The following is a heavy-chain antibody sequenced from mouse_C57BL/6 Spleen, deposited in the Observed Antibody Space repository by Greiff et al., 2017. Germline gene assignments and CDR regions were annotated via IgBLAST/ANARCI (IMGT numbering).Heavy chain of an antibody. CDR3: ARHGGYGSHAMDY. D-gene: IGHD1-1*01. J-gene: IGHJ4*01. CDR2: IWSDGST. Sequence: QVQLKESGPGLVAPSQSLSITCTVSGFSLTSYGVHWVRQPPGKGLEWLVVIWSDGSTTYNSALKSRLSISKDNSKSQVFLKMNSLQTDDTAMYYWARHGGYGSHAMDYWGQGTSVTVSS. CDR1: GFSLTSYG. V-gene: IGHV2-6-1*01.